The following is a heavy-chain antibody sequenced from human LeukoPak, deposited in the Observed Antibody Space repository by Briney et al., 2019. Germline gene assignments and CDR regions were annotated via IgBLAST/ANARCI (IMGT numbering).Heavy chain of an antibody. J-gene: IGHJ6*02. CDR1: GFTFSSYS. CDR3: ARDGPAYCGGDCYPSEYYYYYYGMDV. CDR2: ISSSSSYI. Sequence: GGSLRLSCAASGFTFSSYSMNWVRQAPGKGLEWVSSISSSSSYIYYADSVKGRFTISRDNAKNSLYLQMNSLRAGDTAVYYCARDGPAYCGGDCYPSEYYYYYYGMDVWGQGTTVTVSS. V-gene: IGHV3-21*01. D-gene: IGHD2-21*02.